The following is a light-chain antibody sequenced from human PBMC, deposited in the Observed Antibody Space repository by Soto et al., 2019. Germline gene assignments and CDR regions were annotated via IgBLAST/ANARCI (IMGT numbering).Light chain of an antibody. V-gene: IGLV2-14*01. CDR2: EVS. CDR1: AGDVGGYNH. CDR3: SSYTSGYTYV. Sequence: QSALTQPASVSGSPGQSITISGTGTAGDVGGYNHVSWYQQHPGKAPKVMIYEVSNRPSWVSDRFSDSKSGNTASLTISGLQDEDEADYYCSSYTSGYTYVFGSGTKLTVL. J-gene: IGLJ1*01.